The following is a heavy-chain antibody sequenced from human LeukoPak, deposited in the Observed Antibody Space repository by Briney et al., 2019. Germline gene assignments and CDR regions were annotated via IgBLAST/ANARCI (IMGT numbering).Heavy chain of an antibody. Sequence: AGGSLRLSCAASGFTFIGYGMHWVSQAPGKGLEWVSFIRYDGSDKYYADSVKGRFTISRDNSKNTLYLQMNSLRVEDTAVYYCAAINIAQLRIRVYWRQGNLVTVSS. D-gene: IGHD5-24*01. J-gene: IGHJ4*02. V-gene: IGHV3-30*02. CDR2: IRYDGSDK. CDR1: GFTFIGYG. CDR3: AAINIAQLRIRVY.